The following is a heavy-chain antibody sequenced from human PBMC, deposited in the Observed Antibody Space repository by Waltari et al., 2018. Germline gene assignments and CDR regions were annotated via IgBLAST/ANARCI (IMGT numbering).Heavy chain of an antibody. D-gene: IGHD4-17*01. V-gene: IGHV1-24*01. CDR2: FDPEDGET. CDR1: GYTLTELS. J-gene: IGHJ4*02. Sequence: QVQLVQSGAEVKEPGASVKVSCKVSGYTLTELSMHWVRQAPGKGLEWMGGFDPEDGETIYAQKCQGRVTMTEDTATDTAYMELSSLRSEDTAVYYCATDLLSYGDYASDYWGQGTLVTVSS. CDR3: ATDLLSYGDYASDY.